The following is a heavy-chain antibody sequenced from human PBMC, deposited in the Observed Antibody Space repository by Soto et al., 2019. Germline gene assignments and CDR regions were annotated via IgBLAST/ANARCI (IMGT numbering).Heavy chain of an antibody. Sequence: GGSLRLSCAASGFTFSSYIMNWVRQAPGKGLEWVSSISSSSSYIYYADSVKGRFTISRDDSKNTLYLQMNSLKTEDTAVYYCTTAPRGYFGPSDPWGQGTLVTVSS. V-gene: IGHV3-21*03. CDR3: TTAPRGYFGPSDP. D-gene: IGHD1-1*01. J-gene: IGHJ5*02. CDR1: GFTFSSYI. CDR2: ISSSSSYI.